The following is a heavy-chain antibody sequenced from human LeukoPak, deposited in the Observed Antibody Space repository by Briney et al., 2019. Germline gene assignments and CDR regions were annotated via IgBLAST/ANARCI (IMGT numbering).Heavy chain of an antibody. CDR2: IKNKADGGTT. D-gene: IGHD6-13*01. CDR1: GFTFSNAW. J-gene: IGHJ4*02. V-gene: IGHV3-15*01. Sequence: GGSLRLSCTASGFTFSNAWMSWVRQAPGKGLEWVGRIKNKADGGTTDYAAPVKGRFTISRDDSKNTLYLQMNSLKTEDTAVYYWPAGPYSRSLFWGQGTLVTVSS. CDR3: PAGPYSRSLF.